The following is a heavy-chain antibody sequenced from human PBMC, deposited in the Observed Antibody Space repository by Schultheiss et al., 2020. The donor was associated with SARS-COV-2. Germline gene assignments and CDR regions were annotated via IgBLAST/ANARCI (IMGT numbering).Heavy chain of an antibody. D-gene: IGHD1-14*01. CDR2: IYYSGST. CDR3: ASVDRNAAYYYYYMDV. CDR1: GGSISSGGYY. J-gene: IGHJ6*03. Sequence: SQTLSLTCTVSGGSISSGGYYWSWIRQHPGKGLEWIGYIYYSGSTYYNPSLKSRVTISVDTSKNQFSLKLSSVTAADTAVYYCASVDRNAAYYYYYMDVWGKGTTVTVSS. V-gene: IGHV4-31*03.